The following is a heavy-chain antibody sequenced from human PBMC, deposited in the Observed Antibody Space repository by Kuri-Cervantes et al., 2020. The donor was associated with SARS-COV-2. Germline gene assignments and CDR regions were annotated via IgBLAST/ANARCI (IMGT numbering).Heavy chain of an antibody. V-gene: IGHV3-30-3*02. J-gene: IGHJ3*02. CDR1: GFTFSSYG. Sequence: GESLKISCAASGFTFSSYGMHWVRQAPGKGLEWVAVISYDGSNKYYADSVKGRFTISRDDSKSTVYLQMNSLRPEDTALYYCAKPFHDYSDYGGAFDMWGPGTVVTVSS. CDR3: AKPFHDYSDYGGAFDM. D-gene: IGHD4-11*01. CDR2: ISYDGSNK.